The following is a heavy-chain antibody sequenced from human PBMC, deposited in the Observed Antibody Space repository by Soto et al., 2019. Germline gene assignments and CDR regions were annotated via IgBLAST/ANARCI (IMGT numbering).Heavy chain of an antibody. V-gene: IGHV3-33*01. CDR1: GFTFSSYG. Sequence: QVQLVESGGGVVQPGRSLRLSCAASGFTFSSYGMHWVRQAPGKGLEWVAVRWYDGSNKYYADSVKGRFTISRDNSKNTLYLQMNSLSAEDTAVYYCARGGGPTAVLGYWGQGTLVTVSS. J-gene: IGHJ4*02. CDR3: ARGGGPTAVLGY. CDR2: RWYDGSNK. D-gene: IGHD4-17*01.